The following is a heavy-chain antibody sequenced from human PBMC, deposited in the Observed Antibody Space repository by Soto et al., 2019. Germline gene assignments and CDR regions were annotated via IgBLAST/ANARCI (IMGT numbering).Heavy chain of an antibody. Sequence: SETLSLTCTVSGGSISSYYWSWIRQPAGKGLEWIGRIYTSGSTNYNPSLKSRVTMSVDTSKNQFSLKLSSVTAADTAVYYCARDSQYCSGGSCYNYYYYGMDVWGQGTTVNVSS. D-gene: IGHD2-15*01. V-gene: IGHV4-4*07. J-gene: IGHJ6*02. CDR2: IYTSGST. CDR3: ARDSQYCSGGSCYNYYYYGMDV. CDR1: GGSISSYY.